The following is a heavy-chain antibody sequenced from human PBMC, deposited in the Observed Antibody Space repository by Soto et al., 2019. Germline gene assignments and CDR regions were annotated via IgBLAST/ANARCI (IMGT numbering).Heavy chain of an antibody. CDR3: AKDKSSSWYYYYYMDV. CDR1: GFTFSSYG. J-gene: IGHJ6*03. D-gene: IGHD6-13*01. CDR2: ISYDGSNK. V-gene: IGHV3-30*18. Sequence: QVQLVESGGGVVQPGRSLRLSCAASGFTFSSYGMHWVRQAPGKGLEWVAVISYDGSNKYYADSVKGRFTISRDNSKNTLYLQMNSLRAEDTAVYYCAKDKSSSWYYYYYMDVWGKRTTVTVSS.